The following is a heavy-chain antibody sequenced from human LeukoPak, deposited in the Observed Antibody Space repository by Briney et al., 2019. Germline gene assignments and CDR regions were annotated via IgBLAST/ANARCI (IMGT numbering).Heavy chain of an antibody. V-gene: IGHV3-7*01. J-gene: IGHJ4*02. D-gene: IGHD3-9*01. CDR1: GFTFSSYW. Sequence: GGSLRLSCAASGFTFSSYWMNWVRQAPGKGLEWVANINGDGRDKYYVGSVRGRFTISRDNADNALYLQLSSRRGDDTALYYCARGVDSAIDWWGQGTLVTVSS. CDR2: INGDGRDK. CDR3: ARGVDSAIDW.